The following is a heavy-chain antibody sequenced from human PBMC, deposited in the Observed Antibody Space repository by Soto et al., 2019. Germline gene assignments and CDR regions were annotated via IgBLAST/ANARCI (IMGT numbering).Heavy chain of an antibody. CDR2: INPDSGRT. Sequence: QVQLVQSGPEVGKPGASVKVSCKASGYTFTGYYLHWVRQAPVRGLEWMGYINPDSGRTRYAQKFQGTVTMTRDTSITTASLELSSLKYDDSAIFYCALAVSQTNIDVWGQGTTVIVSS. CDR3: ALAVSQTNIDV. CDR1: GYTFTGYY. J-gene: IGHJ6*01. V-gene: IGHV1-2*02.